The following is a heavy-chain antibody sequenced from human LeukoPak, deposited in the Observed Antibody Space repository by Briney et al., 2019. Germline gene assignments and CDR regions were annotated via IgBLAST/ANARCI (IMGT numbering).Heavy chain of an antibody. V-gene: IGHV4-59*08. CDR3: ARLQYSSSWYGRIDP. J-gene: IGHJ5*02. Sequence: SETLSLTCTVSGGSISSYYWSWIRQPPGKGLEWIGYIYYSGSTNYNPSLKSRVTISVDTPKNQFSLKLSSVTAADTAVYYCARLQYSSSWYGRIDPWGQGTLVTVSS. CDR2: IYYSGST. CDR1: GGSISSYY. D-gene: IGHD6-13*01.